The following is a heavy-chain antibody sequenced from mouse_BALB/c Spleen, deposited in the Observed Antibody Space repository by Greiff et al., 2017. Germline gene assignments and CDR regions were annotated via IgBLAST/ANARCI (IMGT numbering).Heavy chain of an antibody. CDR1: GFTFSSYA. CDR3: AREDDGYYAFAY. D-gene: IGHD2-3*01. V-gene: IGHV5-6-5*01. CDR2: ISSGGST. J-gene: IGHJ3*01. Sequence: EVNVVESGGGLVKPGGSLKLSCAASGFTFSSYAMSWVRQTPEKRLEWVASISSGGSTYYPDSVKGRFTISRDNARNILYLQMSSLRSEDTAMYYCAREDDGYYAFAYWGQGTLVTVSA.